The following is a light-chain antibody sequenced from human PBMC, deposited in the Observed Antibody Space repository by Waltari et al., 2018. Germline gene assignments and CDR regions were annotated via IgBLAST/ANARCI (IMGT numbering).Light chain of an antibody. Sequence: QSALTQPASVSGSPGQSLPISCTGTTRAVRSYPYASWYQQHPGKAPKLMIYEVSNRPSGVSNRFSASKSGNTASLTISGLQAEDEADYYCSSSTISTTLVFGGGTKLTVL. CDR2: EVS. J-gene: IGLJ2*01. V-gene: IGLV2-14*01. CDR3: SSSTISTTLV. CDR1: TRAVRSYPY.